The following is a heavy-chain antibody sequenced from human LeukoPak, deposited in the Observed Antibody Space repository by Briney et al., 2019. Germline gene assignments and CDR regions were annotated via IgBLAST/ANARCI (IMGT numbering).Heavy chain of an antibody. CDR1: GFTFSDYS. CDR2: ISSSSDTI. CDR3: AREVGPTDY. D-gene: IGHD1-26*01. V-gene: IGHV3-48*01. Sequence: GGSLRLSCAASGFTFSDYSMNWVRQAPGKGLEWISYISSSSDTIYYADSVKGRFTISRDNAKNSLYLQMSSLRAEDTAVYYCAREVGPTDYWGQGTLVTVSS. J-gene: IGHJ4*02.